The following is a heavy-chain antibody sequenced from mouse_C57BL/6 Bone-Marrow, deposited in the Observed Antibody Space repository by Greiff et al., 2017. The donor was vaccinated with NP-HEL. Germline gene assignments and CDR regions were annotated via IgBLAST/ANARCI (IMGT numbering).Heavy chain of an antibody. Sequence: VQLVESGPELVKPGASVKISCKASGYAFSSSWMNWVKQRPGKGLEWIGRIYPGDGDTNYNGKFKGKATLTADKSSSTAYMQLSSLTSEDSAVYFCARSGDYGDYFDYWGQGTTLTVSS. D-gene: IGHD1-1*01. CDR2: IYPGDGDT. V-gene: IGHV1-82*01. CDR1: GYAFSSSW. CDR3: ARSGDYGDYFDY. J-gene: IGHJ2*01.